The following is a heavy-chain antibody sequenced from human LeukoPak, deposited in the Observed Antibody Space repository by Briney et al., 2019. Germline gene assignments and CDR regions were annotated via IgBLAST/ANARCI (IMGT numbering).Heavy chain of an antibody. CDR2: IYYSGST. J-gene: IGHJ4*02. CDR1: GGSISSYY. Sequence: PSETLSLTCTVSGGSISSYYWSWTRQPPGKGLEWIGYIYYSGSTNYNPSLKSRVTISVDTSKNQFSLKLSSVTAADTAVYYCARGVYRDGYNLWGQGTLVTVSS. CDR3: ARGVYRDGYNL. D-gene: IGHD5-24*01. V-gene: IGHV4-59*01.